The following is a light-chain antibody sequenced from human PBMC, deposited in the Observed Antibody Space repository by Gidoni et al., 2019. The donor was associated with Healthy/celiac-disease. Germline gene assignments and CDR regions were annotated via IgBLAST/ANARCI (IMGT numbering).Light chain of an antibody. CDR1: QRVSSY. J-gene: IGKJ4*01. Sequence: EIVLTQTPATLSLSPGERATLSCRASQRVSSYLAWYQQKPGQAPRLLIYDASHRATGIPARFSVSGSGTDFTLTLSSLEPEDFAVYYCQQRSNWPSLTFGGGTKVEIK. CDR2: DAS. V-gene: IGKV3-11*01. CDR3: QQRSNWPSLT.